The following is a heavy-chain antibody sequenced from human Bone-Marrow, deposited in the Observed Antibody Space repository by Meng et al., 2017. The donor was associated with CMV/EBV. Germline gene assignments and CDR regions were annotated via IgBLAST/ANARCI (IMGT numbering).Heavy chain of an antibody. CDR3: ARWPQGDFWSGYLSHYYGMDV. Sequence: SVKVSCKASGGTFSSYTISWVRQAPGQGLEWMGRIIPILGIANYAQKFQGRVTITADKSTSTAYMELSSLRSEDTAVYYCARWPQGDFWSGYLSHYYGMDVCGQGTTVTVSS. CDR1: GGTFSSYT. V-gene: IGHV1-69*02. J-gene: IGHJ6*02. D-gene: IGHD3-3*01. CDR2: IIPILGIA.